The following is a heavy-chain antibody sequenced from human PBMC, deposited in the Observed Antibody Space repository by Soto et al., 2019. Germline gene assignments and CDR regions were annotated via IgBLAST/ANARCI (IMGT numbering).Heavy chain of an antibody. Sequence: ASVKVSCKASGYTFTTYYMHWVLQAPGQGLEWMGIIYPSGGSTSYAQKFQGRVTMTRDTSTSTVYMELSSLRSEDTAVYYCARESLAVAGTGGGFDIWGQGTMVTVSS. J-gene: IGHJ3*02. CDR2: IYPSGGST. V-gene: IGHV1-46*01. CDR1: GYTFTTYY. CDR3: ARESLAVAGTGGGFDI. D-gene: IGHD6-19*01.